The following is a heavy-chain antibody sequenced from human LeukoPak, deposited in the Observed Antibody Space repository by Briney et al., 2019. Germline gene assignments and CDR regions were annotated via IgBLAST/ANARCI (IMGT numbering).Heavy chain of an antibody. V-gene: IGHV1-2*02. J-gene: IGHJ4*02. D-gene: IGHD1-26*01. CDR1: GYTFTSYY. Sequence: GASVKVSCKESGYTFTSYYMYWVRQAPGQGLEWMGWLNPNSGDTYYAQKFQGRVTMTRDTSISTAYMELSRLRSDDTAVYYCARDPSVSYYVEAIDYWGQGTLVTVSS. CDR3: ARDPSVSYYVEAIDY. CDR2: LNPNSGDT.